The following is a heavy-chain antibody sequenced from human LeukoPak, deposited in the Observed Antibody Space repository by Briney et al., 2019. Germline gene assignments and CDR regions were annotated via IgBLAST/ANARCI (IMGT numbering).Heavy chain of an antibody. CDR3: AGSIVVVPAAILGAFDI. Sequence: PGESLKISCKGSGYSFTSYWIGWVRQMPGKGLEWMGIIYPGDSDTRYSPSFQGQVTISADKSISTAYLQWSSLKAPDTAMYYCAGSIVVVPAAILGAFDIWGQGTMVTVSS. D-gene: IGHD2-2*02. CDR2: IYPGDSDT. V-gene: IGHV5-51*01. CDR1: GYSFTSYW. J-gene: IGHJ3*02.